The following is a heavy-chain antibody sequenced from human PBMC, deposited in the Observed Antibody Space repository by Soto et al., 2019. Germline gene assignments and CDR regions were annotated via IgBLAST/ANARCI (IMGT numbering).Heavy chain of an antibody. CDR3: ARPSPSPATPFDY. J-gene: IGHJ4*02. D-gene: IGHD2-15*01. CDR2: IYYSGST. Sequence: QVQLQESGPGLVKPSQTLSLTCTVSGGSISSGGYYWSWIRQHPGKGLEWIGYIYYSGSTYYNPSLKRRVTISLDTSKNQFSLKLSSVTAADTAVYSCARPSPSPATPFDYWGQGTLVTVSS. V-gene: IGHV4-31*03. CDR1: GGSISSGGYY.